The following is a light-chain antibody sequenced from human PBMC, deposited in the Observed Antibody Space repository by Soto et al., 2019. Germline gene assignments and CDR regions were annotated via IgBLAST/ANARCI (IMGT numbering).Light chain of an antibody. J-gene: IGLJ3*02. CDR3: VFYMGIWV. Sequence: TVVTKEPSFSVTPGGTVTVTCGLSSGSVSTSHYPSWYQQTPGQAPRTLIYNVNTRSSGVPDRFSGSIRGNKAAVTIPGALAEDESDYYCVFYMGIWVFGGGTKLTVL. CDR2: NVN. CDR1: SGSVSTSHY. V-gene: IGLV8-61*01.